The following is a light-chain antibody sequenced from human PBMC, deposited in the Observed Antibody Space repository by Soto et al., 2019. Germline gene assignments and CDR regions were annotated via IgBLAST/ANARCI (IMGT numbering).Light chain of an antibody. CDR2: KVS. J-gene: IGLJ1*01. CDR1: SSDVGGYNY. V-gene: IGLV2-14*01. Sequence: QSVLTQPASVSGSPGQSITISCTGTSSDVGGYNYVSWYQQYPGRVPKLLIYKVSNRPSGVPNRFSGSKSGSTAPLTISGLQAEDEADYFCTSPTPGSLYVFGTGTKVTVL. CDR3: TSPTPGSLYV.